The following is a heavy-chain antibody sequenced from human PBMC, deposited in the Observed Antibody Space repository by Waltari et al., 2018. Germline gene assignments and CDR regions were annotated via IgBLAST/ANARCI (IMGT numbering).Heavy chain of an antibody. CDR3: ATDSSSSSRDDAFDI. Sequence: QVQLVQSGAEVKKPGSSVTVSCKVSGYTLTDLSMHWVRQAPGKGLEWMGGFEPEDGETIYAQKCQGRVTMTEDTSTDTAYMELSSLRSEDTAVYYCATDSSSSSRDDAFDIWGQGTMVTVSS. CDR2: FEPEDGET. J-gene: IGHJ3*02. D-gene: IGHD6-6*01. CDR1: GYTLTDLS. V-gene: IGHV1-24*01.